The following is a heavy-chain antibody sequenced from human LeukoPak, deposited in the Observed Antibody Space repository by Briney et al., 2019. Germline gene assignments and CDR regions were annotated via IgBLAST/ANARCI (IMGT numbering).Heavy chain of an antibody. CDR2: INPNSGGT. V-gene: IGHV1-2*06. J-gene: IGHJ5*02. CDR3: AREGFMSNWFDP. CDR1: GYTFTGYY. D-gene: IGHD3-16*01. Sequence: ASVKVSCEASGYTFTGYYMHWVRQAPGQGLEWMGRINPNSGGTNYAQKFQGRVTMTRDTSISTAYMELSRLRSDDTAVYYCAREGFMSNWFDPWGQGTLVTVSS.